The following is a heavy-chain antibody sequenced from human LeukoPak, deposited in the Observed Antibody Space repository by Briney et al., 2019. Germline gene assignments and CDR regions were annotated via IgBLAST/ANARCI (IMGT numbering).Heavy chain of an antibody. CDR3: ARDSGYSEGNFDY. CDR2: IYYSRST. CDR1: GDSISSYY. V-gene: IGHV4-59*01. J-gene: IGHJ4*02. D-gene: IGHD2-15*01. Sequence: SETLSLTCTVSGDSISSYYWSWIRQPPGKGLEWIGYIYYSRSTNYNPSLTSRVTISIDTSKKQFSLKLSSVTAADTAVYYCARDSGYSEGNFDYWGQGILVTVSS.